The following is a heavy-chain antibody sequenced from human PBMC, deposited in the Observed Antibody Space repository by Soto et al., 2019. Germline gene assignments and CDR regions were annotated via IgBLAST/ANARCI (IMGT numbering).Heavy chain of an antibody. CDR3: AAPHDYGDSSEYFQH. J-gene: IGHJ1*01. V-gene: IGHV3-30-3*01. D-gene: IGHD4-17*01. CDR2: ISYDGSNK. Sequence: PGGSLRFSCAASGFTFSSYAMHWVRQAPGKGLEWVAVISYDGSNKYYADSVKGRFTISRDNSKNTLYLQMNSLRAEDTAVYYCAAPHDYGDSSEYFQHWGQGTLVTVSS. CDR1: GFTFSSYA.